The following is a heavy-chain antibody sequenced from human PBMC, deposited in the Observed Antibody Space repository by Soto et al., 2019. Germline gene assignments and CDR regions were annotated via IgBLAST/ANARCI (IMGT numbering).Heavy chain of an antibody. V-gene: IGHV1-69*01. CDR3: ARGWGSGSSDYYYAY. CDR2: IIPMFGTA. D-gene: IGHD3-22*01. J-gene: IGHJ4*02. Sequence: QVQLVQSGAEVRKPGSSVKVSCKASGGTFNRHAISWVRQAPGQGLAWMGGIIPMFGTANHAQKFQGSSTVIADDSTSRAYREVSGLRSEITAIYYCARGWGSGSSDYYYAYWGQGSRVIVSS. CDR1: GGTFNRHA.